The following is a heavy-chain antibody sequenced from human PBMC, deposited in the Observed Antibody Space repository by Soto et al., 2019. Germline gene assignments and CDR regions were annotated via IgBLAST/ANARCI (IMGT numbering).Heavy chain of an antibody. CDR1: GFTFSSYG. Sequence: QVQLVESGGGVVQPGRSLRLSCAASGFTFSSYGMHWVRQAPGKGLEWVAVIWYDGSNKYYADSVKGRFTISRDNSKNTLYLQMNSLRAEDTAVYYCARDPAYGDSHDAFDIWGQGTMVTVSS. D-gene: IGHD4-17*01. J-gene: IGHJ3*02. CDR3: ARDPAYGDSHDAFDI. V-gene: IGHV3-33*01. CDR2: IWYDGSNK.